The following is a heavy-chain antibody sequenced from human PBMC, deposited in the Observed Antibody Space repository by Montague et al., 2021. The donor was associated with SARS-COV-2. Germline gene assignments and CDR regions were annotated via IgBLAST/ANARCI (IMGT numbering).Heavy chain of an antibody. CDR1: GGSISSSSYY. CDR2: IYYSGST. D-gene: IGHD3-9*01. V-gene: IGHV4-39*01. J-gene: IGHJ6*02. Sequence: SETLSLTCTVSGGSISSSSYYWGWIHQPPGKGLEWIGSIYYSGSTYYNPSLKSRVTISVDTSKNQFSLKLSSVTAADTAVYYCARQDDILTGYYYYGMDVWGQGTTVTVSS. CDR3: ARQDDILTGYYYYGMDV.